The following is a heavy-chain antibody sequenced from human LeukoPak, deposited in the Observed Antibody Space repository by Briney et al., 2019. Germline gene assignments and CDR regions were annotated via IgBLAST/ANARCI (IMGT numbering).Heavy chain of an antibody. J-gene: IGHJ4*02. CDR2: ISGSGGST. D-gene: IGHD6-19*01. CDR1: GFTLSSCA. Sequence: PGGSLRLSCAASGFTLSSCAMSWVRQAPGKGLEWVSAISGSGGSTYYADSVKGRFTISRDNSKNTLYLQMNSLRAEDTALYYCAKREDSSDWYAGDYWGQGTLVTVSS. V-gene: IGHV3-23*01. CDR3: AKREDSSDWYAGDY.